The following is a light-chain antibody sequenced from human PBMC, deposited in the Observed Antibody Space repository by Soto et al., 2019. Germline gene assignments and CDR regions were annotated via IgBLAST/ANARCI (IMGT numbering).Light chain of an antibody. CDR3: SSYTSIDTWV. CDR2: DVS. Sequence: QSALTQPASVSRSPGQSITITCTGTSSDVGGYNYVSWYQQHPGKAPKVLISDVSNRPSGISNRFSGSKSGNTASLTISGLQAEDEADYYCSSYTSIDTWVFGTGTKVTVL. V-gene: IGLV2-14*03. CDR1: SSDVGGYNY. J-gene: IGLJ1*01.